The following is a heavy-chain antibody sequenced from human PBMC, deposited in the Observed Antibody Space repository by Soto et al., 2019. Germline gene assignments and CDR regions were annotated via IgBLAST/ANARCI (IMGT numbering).Heavy chain of an antibody. CDR1: RGTFSSYT. CDR3: ARDLREENQYYFDY. D-gene: IGHD4-17*01. CDR2: IIPILGIA. Sequence: SVKVSCKASRGTFSSYTISWVRQANGQGLEWMGRIIPILGIANYAQKFQGRVTITADKSTSTAYMELSSLRSEDTAVYYCARDLREENQYYFDYWGQGTLVTVSS. J-gene: IGHJ4*02. V-gene: IGHV1-69*04.